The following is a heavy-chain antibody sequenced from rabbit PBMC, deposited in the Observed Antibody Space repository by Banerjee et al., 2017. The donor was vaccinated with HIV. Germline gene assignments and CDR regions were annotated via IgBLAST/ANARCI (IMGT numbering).Heavy chain of an antibody. CDR2: IDAGSSGKT. J-gene: IGHJ4*01. CDR1: GFSFSNKYV. D-gene: IGHD6-1*01. CDR3: ARYYSYGYAGGTYAANL. Sequence: QEQLEESGGDLVKPEGSLTLTCKASGFSFSNKYVMCWVRQAPGKGLEWIACIDAGSSGKTYYASWAKGRFTITRSTSLNTVTLQLNSLTAADTATYFCARYYSYGYAGGTYAANLWGPGTLVTVS. V-gene: IGHV1S45*01.